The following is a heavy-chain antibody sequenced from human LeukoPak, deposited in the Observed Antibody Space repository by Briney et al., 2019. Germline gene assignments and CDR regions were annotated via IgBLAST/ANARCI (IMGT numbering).Heavy chain of an antibody. D-gene: IGHD2-2*01. V-gene: IGHV4-59*01. CDR1: GGSISPYY. Sequence: SETLSLTCTVSGGSISPYYWSWIRQPPGKGLEWIGYISYSGNTNYNASLNSRVTISVDTSNIQFSLKVSSVTAADTTVYYCARQNFYRYCRSTSCYRPYYYYYMDVWGKGTTVTISS. CDR2: ISYSGNT. J-gene: IGHJ6*03. CDR3: ARQNFYRYCRSTSCYRPYYYYYMDV.